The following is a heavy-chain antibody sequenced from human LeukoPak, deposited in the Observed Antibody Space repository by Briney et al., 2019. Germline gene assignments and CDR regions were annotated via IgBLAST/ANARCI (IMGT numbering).Heavy chain of an antibody. V-gene: IGHV5-10-1*01. D-gene: IGHD6-19*01. Sequence: GGSLKISCKGSAYHFANYWISWVRPVPGKGLEWMGRIDPSDSYTDYSPSFQCHVTLSVDKSNNTAYLQWSGLKASDTATYYCARDQSGGWTFWYFDLWGRGTLVTVSP. J-gene: IGHJ2*01. CDR2: IDPSDSYT. CDR3: ARDQSGGWTFWYFDL. CDR1: AYHFANYW.